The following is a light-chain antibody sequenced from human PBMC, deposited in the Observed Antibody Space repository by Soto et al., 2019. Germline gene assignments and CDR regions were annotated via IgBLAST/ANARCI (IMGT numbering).Light chain of an antibody. Sequence: SYELKQPSSVSVSPGQTARITCSGDVLAKKYARWFQQKPGQAPVLVIYKDNERPSGIPERFSGSSSGSTVTLTISGAQVEDEADYYCFSASDSSRVFGGGTKLTVL. CDR2: KDN. J-gene: IGLJ3*02. CDR3: FSASDSSRV. CDR1: VLAKKY. V-gene: IGLV3-27*01.